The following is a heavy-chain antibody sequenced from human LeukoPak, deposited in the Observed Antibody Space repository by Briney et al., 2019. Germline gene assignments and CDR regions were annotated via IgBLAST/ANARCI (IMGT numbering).Heavy chain of an antibody. CDR1: GFPLQNYA. D-gene: IGHD1-26*01. V-gene: IGHV3-9*01. CDR2: VSWDNGHL. Sequence: GGSLRLSCAASGFPLQNYAMHWVRHAPGGGLEWVASVSWDNGHLAYADSVKGRFSISRDNAKNSLYLQMSSLRPEDTALYYCARGPGWALHKRYFDSWGQGALVIVSS. CDR3: ARGPGWALHKRYFDS. J-gene: IGHJ4*02.